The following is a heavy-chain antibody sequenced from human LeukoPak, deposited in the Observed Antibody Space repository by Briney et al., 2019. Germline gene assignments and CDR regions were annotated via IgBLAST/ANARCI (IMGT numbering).Heavy chain of an antibody. V-gene: IGHV3-48*03. CDR2: ISSSGSTI. J-gene: IGHJ6*04. D-gene: IGHD6-13*01. Sequence: GGSLRLSCAASGFTFSSYEMNWVRQAPGKGLEWVSYISSSGSTIYYADSVKGRFTISRDNAKNSLYLQMNSLRAEDTAVYYWARSYSSPNEVNSYYYGMDVWGKGTTVTASS. CDR3: ARSYSSPNEVNSYYYGMDV. CDR1: GFTFSSYE.